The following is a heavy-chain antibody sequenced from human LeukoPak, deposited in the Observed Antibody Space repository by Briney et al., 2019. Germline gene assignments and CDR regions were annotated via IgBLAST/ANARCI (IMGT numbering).Heavy chain of an antibody. Sequence: PGGSLRLSCAASGFTFSGSAMHWVRQASGKGLEWVGRIRSKANSYATAYAASVKGRFTISRDDSKNTAYLQMNSLKTEDTAVYYCTSSLTPDGVVDYWGQGTLVTVSS. CDR3: TSSLTPDGVVDY. CDR1: GFTFSGSA. D-gene: IGHD2-8*01. CDR2: IRSKANSYAT. V-gene: IGHV3-73*01. J-gene: IGHJ4*02.